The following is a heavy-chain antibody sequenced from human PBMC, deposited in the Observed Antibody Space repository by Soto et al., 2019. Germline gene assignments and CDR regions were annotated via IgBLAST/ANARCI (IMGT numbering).Heavy chain of an antibody. Sequence: QVQLVQSGAEVKKPGSSVKVSCKASGGTFSSYAISWVRQAPGQGLEWMGGIIPIFGTAHYAQKFQGRVTSTADKSTSTADMERSSLRSEDTAVYYCARPKMATINCNYYGMDVWGQGTTVTVSS. D-gene: IGHD5-12*01. J-gene: IGHJ6*02. CDR2: IIPIFGTA. CDR3: ARPKMATINCNYYGMDV. V-gene: IGHV1-69*06. CDR1: GGTFSSYA.